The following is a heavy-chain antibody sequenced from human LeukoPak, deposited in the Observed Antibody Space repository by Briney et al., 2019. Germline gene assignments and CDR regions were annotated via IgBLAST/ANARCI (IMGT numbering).Heavy chain of an antibody. V-gene: IGHV1-69*04. CDR2: IIPILGIA. Sequence: GXGLEWXGXIIPILGIANYAQKFQGRVTITADKSTSTAYMELSSLRSEDTAVYYCARGGGIAAAGHYYYYGMDVWGQGTTVTVSS. CDR3: ARGGGIAAAGHYYYYGMDV. D-gene: IGHD6-13*01. J-gene: IGHJ6*02.